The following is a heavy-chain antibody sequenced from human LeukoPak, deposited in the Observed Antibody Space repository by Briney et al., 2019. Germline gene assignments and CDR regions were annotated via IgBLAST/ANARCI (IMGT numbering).Heavy chain of an antibody. CDR2: TSSDLNVK. V-gene: IGHV3-30-3*01. D-gene: IGHD3-10*01. CDR1: GFTFRNYV. CDR3: AREGYYGSGSPPSLYFDY. J-gene: IGHJ4*02. Sequence: GGSLGLSCAASGFTFRNYVIHWVRQAPGKGLGWVAVTSSDLNVKLYADSVKGRFTISRDNSRSTLYLQMNSLRPEDTAIYYCAREGYYGSGSPPSLYFDYWGPGTLVTVSS.